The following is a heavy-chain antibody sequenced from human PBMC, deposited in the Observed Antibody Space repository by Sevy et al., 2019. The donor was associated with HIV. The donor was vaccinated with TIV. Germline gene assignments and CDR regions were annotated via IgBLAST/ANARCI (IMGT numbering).Heavy chain of an antibody. J-gene: IGHJ6*02. V-gene: IGHV3-33*01. Sequence: GGSLRLSCAASGFTFSSYGMHWVRQAPGKGLEWVAVIWYDRSNKYYADSVKGRFTISRDNSKNTLYLQMNSLRAEDTAVYYCAREAYCGGDCSGMDVWGQGTTVTVSS. CDR1: GFTFSSYG. CDR2: IWYDRSNK. D-gene: IGHD2-21*02. CDR3: AREAYCGGDCSGMDV.